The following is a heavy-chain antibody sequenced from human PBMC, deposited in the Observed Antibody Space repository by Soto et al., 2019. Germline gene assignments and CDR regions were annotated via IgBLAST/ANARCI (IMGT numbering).Heavy chain of an antibody. Sequence: SETLSLTCTVSGGSISSGDHYWSWIRQPPGKGLEWIGYIHYSGRTYHNPSLKSRVTISVDTSKNQFSLKLGSLTAADTAVYYCVRDQGAFYDSSDWSFHYWGQGILVTVYS. J-gene: IGHJ4*02. CDR3: VRDQGAFYDSSDWSFHY. V-gene: IGHV4-30-4*01. CDR1: GGSISSGDHY. CDR2: IHYSGRT. D-gene: IGHD3-22*01.